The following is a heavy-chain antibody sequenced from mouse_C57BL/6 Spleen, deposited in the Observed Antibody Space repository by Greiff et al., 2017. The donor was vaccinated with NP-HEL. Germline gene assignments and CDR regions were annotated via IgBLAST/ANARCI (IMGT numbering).Heavy chain of an antibody. D-gene: IGHD1-1*02. CDR3: AREGGYGLWYFDV. J-gene: IGHJ1*03. CDR2: INPGSGGT. V-gene: IGHV1-54*01. Sequence: VQLQQSGAELVRPGTSVKVSCKASGYAFTNYLIEWVKQRPGQGLEWIGVINPGSGGTNYNEKFKGKATLTADKSSSTAYMQLSSLTSEDSAVYFCAREGGYGLWYFDVWGTGTTVTVSS. CDR1: GYAFTNYL.